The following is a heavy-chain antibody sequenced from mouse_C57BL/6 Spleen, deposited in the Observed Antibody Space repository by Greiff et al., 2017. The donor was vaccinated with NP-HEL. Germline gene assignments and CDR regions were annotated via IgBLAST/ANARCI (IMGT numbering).Heavy chain of an antibody. CDR3: ARGAYYGYDGLDY. D-gene: IGHD2-9*01. CDR2: IDPSDSET. V-gene: IGHV1-52*01. CDR1: GYTFTSYW. Sequence: QVQLQQPGAELVRPGSSVKLSCKASGYTFTSYWMHWVKQRPIQGLEWIGNIDPSDSETHYNQKFKDKATLTVDKSSSTAYMQLSSLTSEDSAVYYCARGAYYGYDGLDYWGQGTTLTVSS. J-gene: IGHJ2*01.